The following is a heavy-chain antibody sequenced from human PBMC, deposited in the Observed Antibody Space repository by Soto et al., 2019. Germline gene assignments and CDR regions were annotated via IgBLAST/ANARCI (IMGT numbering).Heavy chain of an antibody. J-gene: IGHJ4*02. Sequence: EVQLVESGVGLVQPGGSLILSCAASGFTFSSYWMSWVRQAPGKGLEWVANIRQDGSDKYYVDSVKGRFTISRDNSKNSLYLQMNSLRAEDTAIYYCASPQQWLGQRGDFDYWGQGTLVTVSS. CDR1: GFTFSSYW. D-gene: IGHD6-19*01. CDR2: IRQDGSDK. V-gene: IGHV3-7*05. CDR3: ASPQQWLGQRGDFDY.